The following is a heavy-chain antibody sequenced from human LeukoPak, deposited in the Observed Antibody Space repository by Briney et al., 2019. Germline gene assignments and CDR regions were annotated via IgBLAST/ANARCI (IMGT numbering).Heavy chain of an antibody. CDR3: ARALRYYYDAFDI. J-gene: IGHJ3*02. D-gene: IGHD3-10*01. V-gene: IGHV4-61*08. CDR2: IYYSGST. Sequence: SQTLSLTCTVSGGSISSGGYYWSWIRQPPGKGLEWIGYIYYSGSTNYNPSLKSRVTISVDTSKNQFSLKLSSVTAADTAVYYCARALRYYYDAFDIWGQGTMVTVSS. CDR1: GGSISSGGYY.